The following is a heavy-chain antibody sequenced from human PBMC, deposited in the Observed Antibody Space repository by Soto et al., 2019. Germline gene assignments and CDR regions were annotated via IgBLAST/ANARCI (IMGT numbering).Heavy chain of an antibody. J-gene: IGHJ6*02. V-gene: IGHV3-73*01. Sequence: EVQLVESGGGLVQPGGSLKLSCAASGFTFSGSAMHWVRQASGKGLEWVGRIRSKANSYATAYAASVKGRFTISRDDSKNTAYLQMNSLKTEDTAVYYCTRMSDRSSPSSYYYGMDVWGQGTTVTVSS. CDR2: IRSKANSYAT. D-gene: IGHD6-13*01. CDR1: GFTFSGSA. CDR3: TRMSDRSSPSSYYYGMDV.